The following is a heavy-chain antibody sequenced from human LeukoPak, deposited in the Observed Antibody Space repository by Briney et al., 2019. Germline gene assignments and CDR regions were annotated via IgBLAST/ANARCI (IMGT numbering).Heavy chain of an antibody. CDR1: GGSISSYY. Sequence: SETLSLTCTVSGGSISSYYWSWIRQPPGKGLEWIGYIYYSGSTNYNPSLKSRVTISVDTSKNQFSLKLSFVTAADTAVYYCARGPDSSGYYSAGMNFDYWGQGTLVTVSS. D-gene: IGHD3-22*01. CDR2: IYYSGST. V-gene: IGHV4-59*01. J-gene: IGHJ4*02. CDR3: ARGPDSSGYYSAGMNFDY.